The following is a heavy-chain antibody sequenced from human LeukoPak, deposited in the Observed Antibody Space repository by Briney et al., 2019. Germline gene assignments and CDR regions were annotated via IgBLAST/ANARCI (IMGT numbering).Heavy chain of an antibody. Sequence: GASVKVSCKASGYTFTSYGISWVRQAPGQGLEWMGWINPNSGGTNYAQKFQGRVTMTRDTSISTAYMELSRLRSDDTAVYYCAGGPGGYYYYYMDVWGKGTTVTVSS. D-gene: IGHD3-10*01. CDR2: INPNSGGT. CDR3: AGGPGGYYYYYMDV. CDR1: GYTFTSYG. J-gene: IGHJ6*03. V-gene: IGHV1-2*02.